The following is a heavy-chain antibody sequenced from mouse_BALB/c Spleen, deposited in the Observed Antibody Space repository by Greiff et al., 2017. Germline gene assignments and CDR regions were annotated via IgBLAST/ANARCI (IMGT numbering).Heavy chain of an antibody. CDR2: ISDGGSYT. D-gene: IGHD2-10*01. CDR3: ARDLANALLAMDY. V-gene: IGHV5-4*02. Sequence: EVMLVESGGGLVKPGGSLKLSCAASGFTFSDYYMYWVRQTPEKRLEWVATISDGGSYTYYPDSVKGRFTISRDNAKNNLYLQMSSLKSEDTAMYYCARDLANALLAMDYWGQGTSVTVSS. J-gene: IGHJ4*01. CDR1: GFTFSDYY.